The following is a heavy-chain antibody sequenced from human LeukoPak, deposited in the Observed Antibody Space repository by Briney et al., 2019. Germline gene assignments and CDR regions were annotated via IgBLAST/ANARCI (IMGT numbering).Heavy chain of an antibody. CDR2: INQDGSQA. D-gene: IGHD1-1*01. V-gene: IGHV3-7*01. CDR1: GFSVSSNY. J-gene: IGHJ4*02. Sequence: PGGSLRLSCAASGFSVSSNYMTWVRQAPGKGLEWVANINQDGSQAYYVDSVKGRFTFSRDNAKNSVYLQMNSLKAEDTAVYYCARENWSIDYWGQGTLVTVSS. CDR3: ARENWSIDY.